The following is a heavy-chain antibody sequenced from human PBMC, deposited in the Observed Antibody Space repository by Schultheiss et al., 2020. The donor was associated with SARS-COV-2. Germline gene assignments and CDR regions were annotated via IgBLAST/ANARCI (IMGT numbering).Heavy chain of an antibody. J-gene: IGHJ6*02. V-gene: IGHV3-30*04. CDR3: AGSRGTVATDYYYYGMDV. CDR1: GFTFSNYE. D-gene: IGHD5-12*01. Sequence: GGSLRLSCAASGFTFSNYEMNWVRQAPGKGLEWVAVISYDGSNKYYADSVKGRFTISRDNSKNTLYLQMNSLRAEDTAVYYCAGSRGTVATDYYYYGMDVWGQGTTVTVSS. CDR2: ISYDGSNK.